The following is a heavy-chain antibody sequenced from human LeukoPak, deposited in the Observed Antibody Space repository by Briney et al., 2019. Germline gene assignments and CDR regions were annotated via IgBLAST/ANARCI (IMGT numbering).Heavy chain of an antibody. D-gene: IGHD6-13*01. CDR2: IKQDGSEK. J-gene: IGHJ5*02. Sequence: SGGSLRLSCAASGFTFSSYLMSWVRQAPGKGLEWVANIKQDGSEKYYVDSVKGRFTISRDNAKNSLYLQMNSLRAEDTAVYYCAREPYSSSWYPWNWFDPWGQGTLVTVSS. CDR1: GFTFSSYL. CDR3: AREPYSSSWYPWNWFDP. V-gene: IGHV3-7*01.